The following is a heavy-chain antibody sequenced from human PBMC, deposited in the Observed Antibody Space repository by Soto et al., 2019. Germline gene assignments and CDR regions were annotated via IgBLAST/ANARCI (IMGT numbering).Heavy chain of an antibody. CDR3: ARDPPPPDY. CDR2: ISAYNGNT. Sequence: QVQLVQSRAEVKKPGASVKVSCKASSYTCASYAISWMRQAPGQGLEWMGWISAYNGNTNYAQKLQGRVTMTTDTSTSTGYMELRSLRSDDTAVYYCARDPPPPDYWGQGTLVTVSS. J-gene: IGHJ4*02. CDR1: SYTCASYA. V-gene: IGHV1-18*01.